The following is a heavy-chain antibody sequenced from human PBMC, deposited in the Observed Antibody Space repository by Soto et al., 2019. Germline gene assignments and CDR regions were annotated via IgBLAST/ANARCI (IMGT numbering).Heavy chain of an antibody. Sequence: ASVKVSCKASGYTFTGYYMHWVRQAPGQGLEWMGWINPDSGGTNYAQKFQGWVTMTRDTSISTAYMELSRLRSDDTAVYYCARESAPEYYDILSCYYIGTHTRGMDVWGQGSTVTVSS. CDR1: GYTFTGYY. D-gene: IGHD3-9*01. CDR3: ARESAPEYYDILSCYYIGTHTRGMDV. V-gene: IGHV1-2*04. CDR2: INPDSGGT. J-gene: IGHJ6*02.